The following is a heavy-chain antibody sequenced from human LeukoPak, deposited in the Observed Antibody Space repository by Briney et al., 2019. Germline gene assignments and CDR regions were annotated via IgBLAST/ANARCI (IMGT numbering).Heavy chain of an antibody. V-gene: IGHV3-23*01. CDR2: ISSRGITS. Sequence: GGSLRLSCAASGFTFSSYAMTWVRQAPGKGLEWVSAISSRGITSYYADSVKGRFTISRDNSNNTLFLQMNSLRAEDTAVYYCAKDPQWDVDRYGSGSYYSYWSQGTLVTVSS. CDR1: GFTFSSYA. J-gene: IGHJ4*02. D-gene: IGHD3-10*01. CDR3: AKDPQWDVDRYGSGSYYSY.